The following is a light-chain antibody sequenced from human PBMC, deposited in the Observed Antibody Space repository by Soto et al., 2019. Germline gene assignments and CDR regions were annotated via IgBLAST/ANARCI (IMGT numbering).Light chain of an antibody. Sequence: QSVLTQPASVSGSPGPSITISCTGTISDFVVYNYVSWYQQLPGKAPKLMIYGVSNRPSGVSNRFSGSKSGNTASLTISGLQADDEADYYCSTHTTSGALQVFGTGTKLTVL. V-gene: IGLV2-14*01. CDR2: GVS. CDR1: ISDFVVYNY. J-gene: IGLJ1*01. CDR3: STHTTSGALQV.